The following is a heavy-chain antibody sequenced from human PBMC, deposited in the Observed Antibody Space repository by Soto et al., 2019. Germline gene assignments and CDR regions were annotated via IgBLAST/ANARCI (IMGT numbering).Heavy chain of an antibody. Sequence: QVQLVQSGAEMKKPGASVKVSCKASGYLFTIYYMHWVRQAPGQGLEWMGVRNPSGGLTHYAQKFQGRGSFTGDTSTRTVYMELSSLRSDDTAIYYCARGGDDSRLEQALDVWGQGTTVIGSS. J-gene: IGHJ6*02. CDR3: ARGGDDSRLEQALDV. CDR2: RNPSGGLT. CDR1: GYLFTIYY. V-gene: IGHV1-46*01. D-gene: IGHD3-16*01.